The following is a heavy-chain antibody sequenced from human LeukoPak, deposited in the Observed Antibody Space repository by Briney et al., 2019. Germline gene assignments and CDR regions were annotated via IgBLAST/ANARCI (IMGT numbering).Heavy chain of an antibody. Sequence: GGSLTLSCVVSGFTFSSYDMSWVRQAPGKGLEWVSGISGSGGSKYHKDSVKGPITITRDNTKNTLYLQMNSLRAEDTAVYYCAKDRHAPGRYGSSTSCFPFDSWGQGTLVTVSS. V-gene: IGHV3-23*01. D-gene: IGHD2-2*01. CDR3: AKDRHAPGRYGSSTSCFPFDS. CDR1: GFTFSSYD. J-gene: IGHJ5*01. CDR2: ISGSGGSK.